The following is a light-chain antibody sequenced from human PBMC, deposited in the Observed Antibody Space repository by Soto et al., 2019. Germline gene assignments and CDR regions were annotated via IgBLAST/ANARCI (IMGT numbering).Light chain of an antibody. V-gene: IGKV3D-15*01. CDR2: GAS. Sequence: EIVMTQSPATLSVSVGERATLSCRASQSVSNNLAWYQQKPGQAPRLLIFGASTRAIGIPARFSGSGSGTEFTLTISSLQPEDIATYYCQQYDDPALTFGGGTKVE. CDR1: QSVSNN. J-gene: IGKJ4*01. CDR3: QQYDDPALT.